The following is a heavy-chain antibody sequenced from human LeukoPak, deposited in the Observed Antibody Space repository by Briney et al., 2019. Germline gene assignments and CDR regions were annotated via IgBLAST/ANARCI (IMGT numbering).Heavy chain of an antibody. J-gene: IGHJ4*02. D-gene: IGHD6-19*01. CDR3: ARETEVPGGRSWDF. CDR2: IHPSGTT. CDR1: GGSISSYY. Sequence: SETLSLTCTVSGGSISSYYWTWIRQPAGKGLEWIGRIHPSGTTNHNPSLKSRVIMSLDMSNDQFSLKVRSVTAADTAVYYCARETEVPGGRSWDFWGQGTLVTVSS. V-gene: IGHV4-4*07.